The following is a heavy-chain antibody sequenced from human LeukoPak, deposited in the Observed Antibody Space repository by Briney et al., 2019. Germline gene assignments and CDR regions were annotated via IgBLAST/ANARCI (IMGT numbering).Heavy chain of an antibody. CDR2: INPNSGGT. Sequence: GASVKVSCKASGYTFTGYYMHWVRQAPGQGLEWMGRINPNSGGTNYAQKFQGRVTMTRDTSISTAYMELSRLRSDDTAVYYSARWGYDFWSGYCYWGQGTLVTVSS. CDR1: GYTFTGYY. CDR3: ARWGYDFWSGYCY. V-gene: IGHV1-2*06. D-gene: IGHD3-3*01. J-gene: IGHJ4*02.